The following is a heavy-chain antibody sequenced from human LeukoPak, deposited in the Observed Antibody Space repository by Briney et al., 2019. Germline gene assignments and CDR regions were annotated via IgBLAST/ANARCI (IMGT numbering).Heavy chain of an antibody. J-gene: IGHJ5*02. Sequence: PSETLSLTCTVSGGSISFYYWSWIRQPPGKGLEWVGYISYSGSTNYDPSLKSRVTISLDTSKNQFSLKLSSVTAADTAVYYCARKDFVYLGFDPWGQGTLVTVSS. CDR3: ARKDFVYLGFDP. D-gene: IGHD3-16*01. V-gene: IGHV4-59*08. CDR1: GGSISFYY. CDR2: ISYSGST.